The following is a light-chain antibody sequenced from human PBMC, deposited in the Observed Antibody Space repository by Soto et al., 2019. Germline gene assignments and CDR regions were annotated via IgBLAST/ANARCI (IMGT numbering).Light chain of an antibody. V-gene: IGKV1-9*01. J-gene: IGKJ5*01. Sequence: DIQLTQSPSFLSASVGDRVTVTCRASQDISSYLAWYQQKPGKAPKLLIHTASTLQSGVPSRFSGSGSGAEFTLTISSLQTADFATYYCQQRHSYPITFGQGTRLDIK. CDR1: QDISSY. CDR2: TAS. CDR3: QQRHSYPIT.